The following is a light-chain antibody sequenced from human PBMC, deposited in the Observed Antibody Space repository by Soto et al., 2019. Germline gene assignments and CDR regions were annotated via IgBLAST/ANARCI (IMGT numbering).Light chain of an antibody. CDR3: QQYSNWPPIT. CDR2: DTS. CDR1: QSVSIH. V-gene: IGKV3-15*01. J-gene: IGKJ5*01. Sequence: EIVMTQSPATLSVSPWEIATLSCRASQSVSIHLAWYQQKPGQAPRLLIYDTSTRATGIPARFSGSGSGTEFTLTISSLQSEDFAVYYCQQYSNWPPITFGQGTRLEIK.